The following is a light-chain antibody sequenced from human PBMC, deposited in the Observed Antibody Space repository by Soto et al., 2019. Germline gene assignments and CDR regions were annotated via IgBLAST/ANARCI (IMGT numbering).Light chain of an antibody. Sequence: LTQPASVSGSPGQSITISCTGTSSDVGGYNYVSWYQQHPGKAPKLMIYDVSNRPSGVSNRFSGSKSGNTASLTISGLQADDEADYYCSSYTSSRTYVFGTGTKVTV. CDR2: DVS. CDR1: SSDVGGYNY. CDR3: SSYTSSRTYV. V-gene: IGLV2-14*01. J-gene: IGLJ1*01.